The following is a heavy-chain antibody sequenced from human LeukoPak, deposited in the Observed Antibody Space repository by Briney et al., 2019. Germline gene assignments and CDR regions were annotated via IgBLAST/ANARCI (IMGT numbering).Heavy chain of an antibody. CDR1: GYTFPSYW. D-gene: IGHD5-24*01. CDR3: TRSDGYSFDY. CDR2: IYPYDSDT. V-gene: IGHV5-51*01. J-gene: IGHJ4*02. Sequence: GESLKISCKGSGYTFPSYWIGWVRQMPGKGLEWMGIIYPYDSDTRYSPPFEGQVTISADKSITTAYLQWGSLKASDSAMYYCTRSDGYSFDYWGLGTLVTVSS.